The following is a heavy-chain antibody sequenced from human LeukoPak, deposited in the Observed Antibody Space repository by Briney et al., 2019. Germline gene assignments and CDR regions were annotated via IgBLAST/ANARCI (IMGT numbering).Heavy chain of an antibody. V-gene: IGHV1-46*01. Sequence: ASVTVSCMASGYTFTRYSIHWARQAPGQGLDGMGMINHSGDSTSSAQKLQGRVTINADQSTSTVYMQLSSLRSEDTAVYFCARSLGLLWFGELPYWGQGTLVTVSS. CDR3: ARSLGLLWFGELPY. J-gene: IGHJ4*02. CDR1: GYTFTRYS. CDR2: INHSGDST. D-gene: IGHD3-10*01.